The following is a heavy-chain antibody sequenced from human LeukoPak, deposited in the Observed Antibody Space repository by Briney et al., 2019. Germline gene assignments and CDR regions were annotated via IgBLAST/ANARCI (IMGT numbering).Heavy chain of an antibody. Sequence: SQTLSLTCTVSGGSISSGSYYWRWLRQPAGKGLEWLGRIYTSGSTNYNPSLKSRVTISVDTSKNQFSLKLSSVTAADTAVYYCARETFEYSSSGFDYWGQGTLVTVSS. CDR3: ARETFEYSSSGFDY. CDR1: GGSISSGSYY. V-gene: IGHV4-61*02. J-gene: IGHJ4*02. D-gene: IGHD6-6*01. CDR2: IYTSGST.